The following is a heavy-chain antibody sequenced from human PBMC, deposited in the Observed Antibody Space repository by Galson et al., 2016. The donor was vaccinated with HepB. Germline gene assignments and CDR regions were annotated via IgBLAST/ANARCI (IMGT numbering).Heavy chain of an antibody. J-gene: IGHJ4*02. Sequence: SLRLSCAASGFRFDEYAIHWVRQAPGKGLEWVSGVRWNSGRLGYADSVKGRFTISRDNAKNSLYLQMNSLRAEDTALYYCVKDKTSGYSSGWYYVDYWGQGTLVTVSS. CDR2: VRWNSGRL. CDR1: GFRFDEYA. D-gene: IGHD6-19*01. V-gene: IGHV3-9*01. CDR3: VKDKTSGYSSGWYYVDY.